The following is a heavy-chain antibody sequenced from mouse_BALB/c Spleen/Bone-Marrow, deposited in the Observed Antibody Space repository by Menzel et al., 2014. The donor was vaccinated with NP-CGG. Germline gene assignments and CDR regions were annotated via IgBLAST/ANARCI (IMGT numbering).Heavy chain of an antibody. CDR2: IWSGGNT. J-gene: IGHJ3*01. CDR3: ARNLGDGYSFAY. V-gene: IGHV2-2*02. D-gene: IGHD2-3*01. CDR1: GFSLTSYG. Sequence: QVTLKECGPGLVQPSQSLSITCAVSGFSLTSYGVHWVRQSPGKSLEWLGVIWSGGNTDYNAAFISRLSISKDNSKSQVFFKMNSLQANDTAIYYCARNLGDGYSFAYWGQGTLVTVSA.